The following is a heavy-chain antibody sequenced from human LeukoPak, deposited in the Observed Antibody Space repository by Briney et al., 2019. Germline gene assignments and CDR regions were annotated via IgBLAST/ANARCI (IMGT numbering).Heavy chain of an antibody. CDR1: GGSFSGYY. CDR3: ARRGYSGYSYGSNDAFDI. Sequence: SETLSLTCAVYGGSFSGYYWSWIRQPPGKGLEWIGSIYYSGSTYYNPSLKSRVTISVDTSKNQFSLKLSSVTAADTAVYYCARRGYSGYSYGSNDAFDIWGQGTMVTVSS. D-gene: IGHD5-18*01. CDR2: IYYSGST. J-gene: IGHJ3*02. V-gene: IGHV4-34*01.